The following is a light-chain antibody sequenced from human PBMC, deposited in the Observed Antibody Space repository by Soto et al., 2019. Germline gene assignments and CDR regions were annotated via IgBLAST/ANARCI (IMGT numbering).Light chain of an antibody. CDR2: EFS. V-gene: IGLV2-14*01. CDR3: SSYISTYTPSI. Sequence: LTQPASVSGSPGQSITISCTGTSNDIGGYKYVSWYQHLPGKAPKLIIYEFSNRTSGVSNRFSGSKSGNTASLTISGLQAEDEAEYYCSSYISTYTPSILGTGTKVTVL. CDR1: SNDIGGYKY. J-gene: IGLJ1*01.